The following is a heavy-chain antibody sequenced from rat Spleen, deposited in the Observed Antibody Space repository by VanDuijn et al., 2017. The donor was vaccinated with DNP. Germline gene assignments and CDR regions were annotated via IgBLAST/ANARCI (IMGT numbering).Heavy chain of an antibody. Sequence: EVQLVESGGGLVQPGRSLKLSCAASGFTFSNYDMAWVRQAPTKGLEWVASISPSGDNTYYRDSVKGRFTVSRDNAKSSLYLQMDSLRSEDTATYYCARHPQTTGIPDYWGQGVMVTVSS. J-gene: IGHJ2*01. CDR3: ARHPQTTGIPDY. CDR2: ISPSGDNT. V-gene: IGHV5-25*01. D-gene: IGHD1-7*01. CDR1: GFTFSNYD.